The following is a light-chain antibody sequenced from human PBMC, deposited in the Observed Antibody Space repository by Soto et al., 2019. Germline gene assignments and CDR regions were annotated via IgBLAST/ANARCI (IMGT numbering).Light chain of an antibody. CDR1: QSVRSK. Sequence: EIAMTQSQATMSLSPGERATLSCGASQSVRSKLAWYQQKPGQAPRLLIYGASTRATGIPARFSGIGSGTEFTLTVSSLQSEDFAVYYGQQYNNWPTITFGQGTRLEIK. J-gene: IGKJ5*01. CDR3: QQYNNWPTIT. V-gene: IGKV3-15*01. CDR2: GAS.